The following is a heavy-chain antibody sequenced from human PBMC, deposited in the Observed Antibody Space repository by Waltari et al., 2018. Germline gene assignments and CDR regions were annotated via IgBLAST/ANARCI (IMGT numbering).Heavy chain of an antibody. CDR3: LRGADYGFYY. Sequence: QVQLVQSGAEVKKPGSSVKVSCKASGGTFSSYAISWVRQAPGKGLEWLAFISNDDTKKYYADSVEGRFTISRDTSRNTVYLEMNSLRPDDTAVYYCLRGADYGFYYWGQGTLVTVSS. D-gene: IGHD4-17*01. CDR1: GGTFSSYA. CDR2: ISNDDTKK. J-gene: IGHJ4*02. V-gene: IGHV3-30*02.